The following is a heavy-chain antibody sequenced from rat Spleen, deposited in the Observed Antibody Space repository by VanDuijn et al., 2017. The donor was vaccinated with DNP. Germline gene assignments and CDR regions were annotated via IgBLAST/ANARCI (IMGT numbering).Heavy chain of an antibody. CDR1: GFSLTDYN. V-gene: IGHV2-41*01. Sequence: QVQLKESGPGLVQPSQTLSLTCTVAGFSLTDYNVHWVRQPPGKGLEWMGVIWNTGGSRFNSALKSRLSISKDTSKTHVFLTMNSLQTEDTATYYCARDDPGITSFDYWGQGVMVTVSS. CDR2: IWNTGGS. J-gene: IGHJ2*01. D-gene: IGHD1-4*01. CDR3: ARDDPGITSFDY.